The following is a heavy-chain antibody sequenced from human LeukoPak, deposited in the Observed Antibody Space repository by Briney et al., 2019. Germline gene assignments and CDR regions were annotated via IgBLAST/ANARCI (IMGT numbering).Heavy chain of an antibody. CDR3: AKHSDFWSGFHAALDY. J-gene: IGHJ4*02. V-gene: IGHV3-23*01. CDR1: GFTFSSYA. Sequence: PGGSLRLSCAASGFTFSSYAMSWVRQAPGKGLEWVSAISGSGGSTYYADSVKGRFTISRDNSKNTLYLQMNSLRAEDTAVYYCAKHSDFWSGFHAALDYWGQGTLVTVSS. D-gene: IGHD3-3*01. CDR2: ISGSGGST.